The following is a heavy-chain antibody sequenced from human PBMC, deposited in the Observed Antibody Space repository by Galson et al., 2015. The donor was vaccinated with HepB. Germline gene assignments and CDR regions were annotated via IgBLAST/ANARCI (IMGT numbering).Heavy chain of an antibody. CDR3: ARDGRGGTDYYYGMDV. CDR1: GGTFSSYA. J-gene: IGHJ6*02. V-gene: IGHV1-69*13. Sequence: SVKVSCKASGGTFSSYAISWVRQAPGQGLEWMGGIIPIFGTANYAQKFQGRVTITADESTSTAYMELSSLRSEDTAVYYCARDGRGGTDYYYGMDVWGQGTTVTVSS. CDR2: IIPIFGTA. D-gene: IGHD1-1*01.